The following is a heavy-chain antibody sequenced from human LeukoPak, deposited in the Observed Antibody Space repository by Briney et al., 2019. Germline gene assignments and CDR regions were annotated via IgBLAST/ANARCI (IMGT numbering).Heavy chain of an antibody. J-gene: IGHJ5*02. CDR1: GFTFRSYG. V-gene: IGHV3-33*01. CDR2: IWYDEITK. Sequence: GGSLRLSCVASGFTFRSYGIHWVRQAPGKGLEWLAFIWYDEITKDYADSVKGRFTISRDNSKNTLYVQMNSLRAEDTAVYYCARDLGYFDSVGDWFDPWGQGTLVTVSS. CDR3: ARDLGYFDSVGDWFDP. D-gene: IGHD3-9*01.